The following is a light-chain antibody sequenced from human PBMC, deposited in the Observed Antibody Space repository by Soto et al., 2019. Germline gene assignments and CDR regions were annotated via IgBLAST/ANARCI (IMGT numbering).Light chain of an antibody. CDR1: SRDIGSYDL. Sequence: QSVLTQPASVSGSPGQSITISCTGTSRDIGSYDLVSWYQQHPGKVPKLIISDVNKPPSGVSHRFSGSKSGNAASLTISGLQAEDEAEYYCCSYAGRTTTYVLGTGTKLTIL. CDR2: DVN. CDR3: CSYAGRTTTYV. J-gene: IGLJ1*01. V-gene: IGLV2-23*02.